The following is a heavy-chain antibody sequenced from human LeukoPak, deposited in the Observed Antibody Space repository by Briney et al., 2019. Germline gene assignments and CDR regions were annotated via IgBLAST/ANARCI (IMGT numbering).Heavy chain of an antibody. V-gene: IGHV3-21*01. CDR1: GFTFSSYS. D-gene: IGHD3-10*01. J-gene: IGHJ4*02. CDR2: ISSSSYI. CDR3: ARDFSELVGSYYFDY. Sequence: SGGSLRLSCAASGFTFSSYSMNWVRQAPGKGLEWVSSISSSSYIYYADSVKGRFTISRDNAKNSLYLQMNSLRAEDTAVYYCARDFSELVGSYYFDYWGQGTLVTVSS.